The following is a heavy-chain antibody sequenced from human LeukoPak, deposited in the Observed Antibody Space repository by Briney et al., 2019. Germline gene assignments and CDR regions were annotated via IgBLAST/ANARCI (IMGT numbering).Heavy chain of an antibody. CDR2: IYYSGST. Sequence: SETLSLTCTVSGGSISSYYWSWIRQPPGKGLEWIGYIYYSGSTNYNPSLKSRVTISVDTSKNQFSLKLSSVTAADTAAYYCARTIVVVVAAKVWFDPWGQGTLVTVSS. CDR1: GGSISSYY. J-gene: IGHJ5*02. V-gene: IGHV4-59*01. CDR3: ARTIVVVVAAKVWFDP. D-gene: IGHD2-15*01.